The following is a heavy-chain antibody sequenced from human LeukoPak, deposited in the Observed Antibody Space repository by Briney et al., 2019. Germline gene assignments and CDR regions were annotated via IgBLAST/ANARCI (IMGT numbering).Heavy chain of an antibody. CDR3: ARVMRSGYYYQLHDAFDI. CDR2: IYYSGST. D-gene: IGHD3-22*01. J-gene: IGHJ3*02. V-gene: IGHV4-59*01. CDR1: GGSISSYY. Sequence: PSETLSLTCTVSGGSISSYYWSWIRQPPGKGLEWIGYIYYSGSTNYNPPLKSRVTISVDTSKNQFSLKLSSVTAADTAVYYCARVMRSGYYYQLHDAFDIWGQGTMVTVSS.